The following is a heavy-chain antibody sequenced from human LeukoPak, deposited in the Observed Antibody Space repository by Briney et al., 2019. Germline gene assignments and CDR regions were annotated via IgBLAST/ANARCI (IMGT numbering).Heavy chain of an antibody. CDR3: AKDASPFDWLFTYSDY. CDR1: GFTFSSYG. CDR2: ISFDGSNK. Sequence: GGSLRLSCAASGFTFSSYGMHWVRQAPGKGREWVAVISFDGSNKYYADSVKGRFTISRDNSKNTLYLQMNSLRAEDTAVYYCAKDASPFDWLFTYSDYWGQGTLVTVSS. V-gene: IGHV3-30*18. J-gene: IGHJ4*02. D-gene: IGHD3-9*01.